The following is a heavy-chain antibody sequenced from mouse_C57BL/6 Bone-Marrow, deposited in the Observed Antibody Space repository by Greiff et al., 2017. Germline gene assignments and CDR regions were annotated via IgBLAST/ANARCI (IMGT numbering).Heavy chain of an antibody. Sequence: QVQLQQSGAELAKPGASVKLSCKASGYTFTSYWMPWVKQRPGQGLEWIGYINPSSGYTNYNQKFKDKATLTADTSSSTAYMQLSSLTYEDSAVYYCARLPYDYVRYYDMDDWGKGTSVTVSS. CDR2: INPSSGYT. J-gene: IGHJ4*01. V-gene: IGHV1-7*01. CDR1: GYTFTSYW. D-gene: IGHD2-4*01. CDR3: ARLPYDYVRYYDMDD.